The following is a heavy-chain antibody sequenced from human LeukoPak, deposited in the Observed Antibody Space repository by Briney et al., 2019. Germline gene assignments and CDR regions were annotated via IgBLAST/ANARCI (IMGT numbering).Heavy chain of an antibody. D-gene: IGHD6-19*01. CDR3: ARRAVAAPPYYFDY. J-gene: IGHJ4*02. CDR2: IKEDGREK. V-gene: IGHV3-7*02. Sequence: GGSLRLSCAASGFGFSVYSMTWVRQVPGKGLEWVATIKEDGREKYYVDSVKGRFTISRDNAKNSLYLQMNSLRAEDTAVYYCARRAVAAPPYYFDYWGQGTLVTVSS. CDR1: GFGFSVYS.